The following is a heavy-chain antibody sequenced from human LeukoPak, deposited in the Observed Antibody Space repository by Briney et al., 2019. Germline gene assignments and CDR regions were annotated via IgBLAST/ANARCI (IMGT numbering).Heavy chain of an antibody. J-gene: IGHJ4*02. CDR1: GGSINGYY. CDR2: IYYTGST. Sequence: SETLSLTCTVSGGSINGYYWSWIRQSPGKGLESLGYIYYTGSTNYNPSLKSRVTISVDTSKNQFSLKLSSVTAADTAVYYCARGRDGYNFLNRGEYYYFDYWGQGTLVTVSS. D-gene: IGHD5-24*01. V-gene: IGHV4-59*08. CDR3: ARGRDGYNFLNRGEYYYFDY.